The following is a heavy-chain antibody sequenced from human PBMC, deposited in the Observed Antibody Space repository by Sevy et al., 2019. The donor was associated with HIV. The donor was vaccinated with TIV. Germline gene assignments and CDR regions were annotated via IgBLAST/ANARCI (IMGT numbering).Heavy chain of an antibody. CDR2: IYSGGST. D-gene: IGHD1-26*01. CDR1: GFTFSSYG. Sequence: QLGGSLRLSCAASGFTFSSYGMHWVRQAPGKGLEWVAVIYSGGSTYYADSVKGRFTISRDNSKNTLYLQMNSLRAEDTAVYYCARQVLWGFDPWGQGTLVTVSS. J-gene: IGHJ5*02. CDR3: ARQVLWGFDP. V-gene: IGHV3-66*04.